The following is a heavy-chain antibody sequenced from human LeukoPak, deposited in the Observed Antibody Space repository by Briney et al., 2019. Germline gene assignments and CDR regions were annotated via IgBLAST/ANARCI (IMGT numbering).Heavy chain of an antibody. D-gene: IGHD6-13*01. V-gene: IGHV1-2*02. J-gene: IGHJ4*02. CDR1: GGTFSSYT. CDR2: INPNSGGT. CDR3: AREAGIAAAGDY. Sequence: ASVKVSCKASGGTFSSYTISWVRQAPGQGLEWMGWINPNSGGTNYAQKFQGRVTMTRDTSIGTAYMELSRLRSDDTAVYYCAREAGIAAAGDYWGQGTLVTVSS.